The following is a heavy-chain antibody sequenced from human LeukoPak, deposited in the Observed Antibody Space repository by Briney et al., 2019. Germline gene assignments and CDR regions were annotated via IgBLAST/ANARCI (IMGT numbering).Heavy chain of an antibody. J-gene: IGHJ5*02. CDR1: GFTFSSYS. D-gene: IGHD1-7*01. Sequence: GGSLRLSCAASGFTFSSYSMNWVRQAPGKGLEWVSSISSSSYDIYYADSVKGRFTISRDNAKNSLYLQMNSLRPEDTAVYYCTRDVTGTTFDPWGQGTLVTVSS. CDR3: TRDVTGTTFDP. CDR2: ISSSSYDI. V-gene: IGHV3-21*01.